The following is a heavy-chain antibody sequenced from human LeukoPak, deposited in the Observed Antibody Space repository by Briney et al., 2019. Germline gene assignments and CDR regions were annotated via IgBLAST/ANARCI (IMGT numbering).Heavy chain of an antibody. D-gene: IGHD2-21*01. CDR3: ARLAKRGGFDP. Sequence: GGSLRLSCAASGFTFSSYEMNWVRQAPGKGLEWISYISSSGSTIYYADSVKGRFTISRDNAKNSLYLRMNSLRGEDTAVYYCARLAKRGGFDPWGQGTLVTVSS. CDR1: GFTFSSYE. V-gene: IGHV3-48*03. J-gene: IGHJ5*02. CDR2: ISSSGSTI.